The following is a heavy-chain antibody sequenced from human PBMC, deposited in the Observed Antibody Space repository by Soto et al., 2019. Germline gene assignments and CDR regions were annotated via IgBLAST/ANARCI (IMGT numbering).Heavy chain of an antibody. D-gene: IGHD3-10*01. CDR2: IYNSEST. CDR1: GGSVSSGNNY. V-gene: IGHV4-61*01. CDR3: ARAKGDYCSVSMDV. J-gene: IGHJ6*02. Sequence: QVQLQESGPGLVKPSETLSLTCTVSGGSVSSGNNYWSWMRQPPGKGLEWIGYIYNSESTNYNPPLKSRGTISVDTYKNQFSLKLSSVTAADKAVYYCARAKGDYCSVSMDVWGQGTSVTVSS.